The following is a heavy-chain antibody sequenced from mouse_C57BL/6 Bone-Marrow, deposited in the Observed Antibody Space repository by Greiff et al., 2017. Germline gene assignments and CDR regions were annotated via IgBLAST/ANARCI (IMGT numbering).Heavy chain of an antibody. J-gene: IGHJ2*01. CDR2: INPGSGGT. Sequence: QVQLKESGAELVRPGTSVKVSCKASGYAFTNYLIEWVKQRPGQGLEWIGVINPGSGGTNYNEKFKGKATLTADKSSSTAYMQLSSLTSEDSAVYFCARSSPITTVVFDYWGQGTTLTVSS. V-gene: IGHV1-54*01. D-gene: IGHD1-1*01. CDR1: GYAFTNYL. CDR3: ARSSPITTVVFDY.